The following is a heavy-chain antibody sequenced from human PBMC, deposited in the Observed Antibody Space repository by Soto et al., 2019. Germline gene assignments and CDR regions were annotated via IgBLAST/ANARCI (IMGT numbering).Heavy chain of an antibody. CDR2: INSDGRVS. Sequence: EVQLVESGGGLVQPGGSLSLSCAASGFTFRNYWLYWVRQAPGQGLEWVSRINSDGRVSSYADSVKGRLTISRDNVKNTLYLIVDRLRAEDTAVYYCARGDWVGGSCYSLAGSFYYAMDAWGKGTTLSVFS. D-gene: IGHD2-15*01. J-gene: IGHJ6*04. V-gene: IGHV3-74*02. CDR3: ARGDWVGGSCYSLAGSFYYAMDA. CDR1: GFTFRNYW.